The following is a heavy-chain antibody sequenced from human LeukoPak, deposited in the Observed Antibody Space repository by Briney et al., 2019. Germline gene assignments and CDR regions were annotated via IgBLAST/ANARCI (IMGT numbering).Heavy chain of an antibody. V-gene: IGHV3-21*01. CDR2: ISSSSSYI. Sequence: GGSLRLSCAASEFTFSSYSMNWVRQAPGKGLEGLEWVSSISSSSSYIYYVDSVKGRFTISRDNARNSLYLQMNSLRVEDTAMYYCARDLYDWGQGTLVTVSS. J-gene: IGHJ4*02. CDR1: EFTFSSYS. D-gene: IGHD5/OR15-5a*01. CDR3: ARDLYD.